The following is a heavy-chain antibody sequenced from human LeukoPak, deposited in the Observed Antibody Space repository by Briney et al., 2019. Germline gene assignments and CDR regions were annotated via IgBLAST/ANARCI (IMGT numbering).Heavy chain of an antibody. CDR3: ARDDCGGDCYSGWYFDL. Sequence: GSLGLSCAAYGFTFSSYSMNWVRQAPGKGLEWVSSISSSSSYIYYADSVKGRFTISRDNAKYSPYLQMNSLRAEDTAVYYCARDDCGGDCYSGWYFDLWGRGTLVTVSS. CDR1: GFTFSSYS. J-gene: IGHJ2*01. V-gene: IGHV3-21*01. D-gene: IGHD2-21*02. CDR2: ISSSSSYI.